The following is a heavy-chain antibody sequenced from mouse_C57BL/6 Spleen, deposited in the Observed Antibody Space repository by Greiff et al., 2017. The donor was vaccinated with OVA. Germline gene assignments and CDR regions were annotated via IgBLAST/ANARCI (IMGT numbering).Heavy chain of an antibody. V-gene: IGHV14-2*01. CDR3: APYPSYDGYYSFAY. Sequence: LQQSGAELVKPGASVKLSCTASGFNIKDYYMHWVKQRTEQGLEWIGRIDPEDGDTKYAPKFQGKATITADTSSNTASLRLSSLTSEDTAVYYCAPYPSYDGYYSFAYWGKGTLVTVSA. CDR2: IDPEDGDT. D-gene: IGHD2-3*01. J-gene: IGHJ3*01. CDR1: GFNIKDYY.